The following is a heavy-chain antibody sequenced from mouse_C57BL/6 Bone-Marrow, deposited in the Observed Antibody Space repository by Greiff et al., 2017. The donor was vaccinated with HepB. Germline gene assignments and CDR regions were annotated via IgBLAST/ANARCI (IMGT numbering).Heavy chain of an antibody. CDR2: IDPSDSYT. V-gene: IGHV1-69*01. CDR1: GYTFTSYW. J-gene: IGHJ2*01. Sequence: VKLQQPGAELVMPGASVKLSCKASGYTFTSYWMHWVKQRPGQGLEWIGEIDPSDSYTNYNQKFKGKSTLTVDKSSSTAYMQLSSLTSEDSAVYYCAAYGNYGYWDQGTTLTVSS. D-gene: IGHD2-1*01. CDR3: AAYGNYGY.